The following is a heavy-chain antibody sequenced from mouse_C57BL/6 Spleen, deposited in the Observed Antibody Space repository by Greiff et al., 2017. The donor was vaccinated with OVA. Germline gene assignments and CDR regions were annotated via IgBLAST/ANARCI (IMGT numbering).Heavy chain of an antibody. J-gene: IGHJ4*01. V-gene: IGHV5-12*01. Sequence: EVQRVESGGGLVQPGGSLKLSCAASGFTFSDYYMYWVRQTPEKRLEWVAYISNGGGSTYYPDTVKGRFTITRDNAKNTLYLQMSRLKSEDTAMYYCARVGVYYGYDDAMDYWGQGTSVTVSS. CDR2: ISNGGGST. D-gene: IGHD2-2*01. CDR1: GFTFSDYY. CDR3: ARVGVYYGYDDAMDY.